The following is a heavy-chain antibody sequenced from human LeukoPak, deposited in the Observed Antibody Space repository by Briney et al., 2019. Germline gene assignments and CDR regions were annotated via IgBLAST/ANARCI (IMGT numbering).Heavy chain of an antibody. CDR2: ISSSSSTI. CDR1: GFTFSSYS. D-gene: IGHD3-22*01. J-gene: IGHJ6*03. Sequence: GGSLRLSCAASGFTFSSYSMNWVRQAPGKGLEGFSYISSSSSTIYYADSVKGRFTISRDNAKNSLYLQMNSLRAEDTAVYYCARDVSSGYSYYYYYMDVWGKGTTVTVSS. CDR3: ARDVSSGYSYYYYYMDV. V-gene: IGHV3-48*01.